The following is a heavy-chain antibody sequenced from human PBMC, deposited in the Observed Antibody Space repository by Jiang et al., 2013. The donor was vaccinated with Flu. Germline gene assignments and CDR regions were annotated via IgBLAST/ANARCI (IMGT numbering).Heavy chain of an antibody. D-gene: IGHD3-10*01. CDR3: ATVWRKWLGDFPYHDAFDI. V-gene: IGHV1-69*06. Sequence: GAEVKKPGSSVKVSCKASGGTFSSNGLSWVRQAPGQGLEWMGGINPIFGTANYAQKFQGRVTITADKSANTAYMELSSLRSEDTAVYYCATVWRKWLGDFPYHDAFDIWGQGTVVTVSS. J-gene: IGHJ3*02. CDR2: INPIFGTA. CDR1: GGTFSSNG.